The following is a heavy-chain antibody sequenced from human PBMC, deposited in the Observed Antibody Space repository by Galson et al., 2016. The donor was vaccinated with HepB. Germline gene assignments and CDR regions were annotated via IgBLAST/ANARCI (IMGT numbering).Heavy chain of an antibody. CDR1: GGPFSSHA. J-gene: IGHJ6*02. CDR3: AGEGGGVAEGKNYYHGMDV. Sequence: SVKVSCKASGGPFSSHAFSWVRQAPGQGLEWMGAIVPIFRTTNYEQKFQDRLTITADESTSTVYMELSSLRSEDTAVYFCAGEGGGVAEGKNYYHGMDVWGQGTTVTVSS. D-gene: IGHD3-16*01. V-gene: IGHV1-69*13. CDR2: IVPIFRTT.